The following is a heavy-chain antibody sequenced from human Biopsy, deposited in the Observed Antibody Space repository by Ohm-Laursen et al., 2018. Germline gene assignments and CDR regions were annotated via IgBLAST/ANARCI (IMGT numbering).Heavy chain of an antibody. D-gene: IGHD4-23*01. CDR3: ARGSNEYGGLYFPH. V-gene: IGHV4-59*11. CDR1: GGSFTGHY. J-gene: IGHJ1*01. Sequence: TLSLTCIVSGGSFTGHYWTWIRQPPGQGLEWIGHISHTGYTSYKSSLKIRVTISLDNSRKHFSLRLTTLAAADTAVYYCARGSNEYGGLYFPHWGQGTLVTVSS. CDR2: ISHTGYT.